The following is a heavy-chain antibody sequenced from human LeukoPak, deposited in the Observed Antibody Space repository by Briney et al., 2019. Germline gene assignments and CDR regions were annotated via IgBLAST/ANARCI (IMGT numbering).Heavy chain of an antibody. CDR1: GFTFSTYW. J-gene: IGHJ3*02. Sequence: PGGSLRLSCVGSGFTFSTYWMNWARQAPGKGLEWVANINQAGSEEYYIDSVKGRFTISRDNAKNSLYLEMKSLRGEDTAVYFCARDDVTTNGGVIADSRLFDIWGQGTMVTVSS. D-gene: IGHD2-8*02. CDR2: INQAGSEE. CDR3: ARDDVTTNGGVIADSRLFDI. V-gene: IGHV3-7*01.